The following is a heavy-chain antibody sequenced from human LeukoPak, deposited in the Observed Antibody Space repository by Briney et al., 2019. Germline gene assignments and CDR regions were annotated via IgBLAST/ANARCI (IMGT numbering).Heavy chain of an antibody. J-gene: IGHJ4*02. D-gene: IGHD3-10*01. V-gene: IGHV3-23*01. Sequence: GGSLRLSCAASEFTFSSYAMNWVRQAPGKGLEWVSAISGSGGSTYYADSVKGRFTISRDNSKNTLYLQMNSLRAEETAVYYCARAVWFGELNYWGQGTLVTVSS. CDR2: ISGSGGST. CDR1: EFTFSSYA. CDR3: ARAVWFGELNY.